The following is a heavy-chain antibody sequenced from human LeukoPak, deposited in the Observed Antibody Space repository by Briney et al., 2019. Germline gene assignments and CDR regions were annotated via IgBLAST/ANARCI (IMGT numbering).Heavy chain of an antibody. CDR1: GFTFDDYA. V-gene: IGHV3-9*03. CDR3: AKSGSYSSSWYYFDY. D-gene: IGHD6-13*01. CDR2: ISWNSGSI. J-gene: IGHJ4*02. Sequence: GGSLRLSCAASGFTFDDYAMHWVRQAPGKGLEWVSGISWNSGSIGYADSVKGRFTISRDNAKNSLYLQMNSLRAEDMALYYCAKSGSYSSSWYYFDYWGQGTLATVSS.